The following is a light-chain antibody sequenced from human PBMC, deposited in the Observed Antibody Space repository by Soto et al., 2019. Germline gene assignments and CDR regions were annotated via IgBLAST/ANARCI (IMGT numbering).Light chain of an antibody. CDR2: DVS. J-gene: IGLJ3*02. Sequence: QSALTQPHSASGSPGQSVTISCTGTSSDVGGYNYVSWYQQHPGKAPKLMIYDVSKRPSGVPDRFSGSKSGNTASLTISGLQAEDEADYYCCSYAGSNNWVFGGGTKLTVL. CDR1: SSDVGGYNY. CDR3: CSYAGSNNWV. V-gene: IGLV2-8*01.